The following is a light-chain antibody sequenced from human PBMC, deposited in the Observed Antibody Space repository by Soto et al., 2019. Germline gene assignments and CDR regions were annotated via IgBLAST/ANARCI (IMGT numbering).Light chain of an antibody. CDR1: SSDVGGYNY. V-gene: IGLV2-14*01. Sequence: QSALTQPASVSGSPGQSITISCTGTSSDVGGYNYVSWYQQHPGNAPKLMIYEVSNRPSGVSNRFSGSKSGNTASLTISGLQAEAEADYYCSSYTSSNTLVFGGGTKLTVL. CDR3: SSYTSSNTLV. J-gene: IGLJ2*01. CDR2: EVS.